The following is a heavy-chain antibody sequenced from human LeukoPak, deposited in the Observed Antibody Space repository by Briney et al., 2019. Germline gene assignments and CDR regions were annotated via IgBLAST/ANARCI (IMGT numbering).Heavy chain of an antibody. CDR3: ARQRSGSYSPYYYFDY. Sequence: SETPSLTCTVSGGSISSYYWSWIRQPPGKGLEWIGYIYYSGSTNYNPSLKSRVTISVDTSKNQFSLKLSSVTAADTAVYYCARQRSGSYSPYYYFDYWGQGTLVTVSS. CDR1: GGSISSYY. D-gene: IGHD1-26*01. J-gene: IGHJ4*02. CDR2: IYYSGST. V-gene: IGHV4-59*08.